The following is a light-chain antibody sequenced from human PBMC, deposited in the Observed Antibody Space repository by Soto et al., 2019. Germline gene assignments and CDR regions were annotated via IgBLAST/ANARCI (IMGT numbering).Light chain of an antibody. Sequence: QSVLTQPASVSGSPGQSITISCTGTSSDVGRYNYVSWYQQHPGKAPKLMIYDVTNRPSGVSNRFSGSKSGNTASLTISGLQAEDEADYYCNSYTSSSTRVFGTGIKVTVL. CDR3: NSYTSSSTRV. CDR2: DVT. V-gene: IGLV2-14*03. CDR1: SSDVGRYNY. J-gene: IGLJ1*01.